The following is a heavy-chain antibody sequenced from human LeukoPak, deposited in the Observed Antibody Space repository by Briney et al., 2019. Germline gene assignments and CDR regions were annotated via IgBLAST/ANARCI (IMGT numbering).Heavy chain of an antibody. V-gene: IGHV3-30*18. CDR1: AFTFSSYG. CDR2: ISFDGRKK. J-gene: IGHJ6*02. CDR3: AKDDGSDYYYGMEV. D-gene: IGHD2-2*03. Sequence: GGSLRLSCAASAFTFSSYGMHWVRQAPGKGLEWVAVISFDGRKKYYAESVKGRFSISRDNSKNTLFLQMNSLRAEDSAPCYCAKDDGSDYYYGMEVWGQGTTVTVSS.